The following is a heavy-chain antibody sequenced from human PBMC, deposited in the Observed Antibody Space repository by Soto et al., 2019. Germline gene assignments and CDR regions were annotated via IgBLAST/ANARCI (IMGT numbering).Heavy chain of an antibody. CDR2: IHQDGSEK. V-gene: IGHV3-7*01. J-gene: IGHJ4*02. Sequence: GGSLRLSCAASGFTLSSYWMDWVRQAPGKGLEWVANIHQDGSEKHYVDSVKGRFTISRDNAKNSLYLQMSSLTAEDSALYYCSRSLDYWGQGTLVTVSS. CDR1: GFTLSSYW. CDR3: SRSLDY.